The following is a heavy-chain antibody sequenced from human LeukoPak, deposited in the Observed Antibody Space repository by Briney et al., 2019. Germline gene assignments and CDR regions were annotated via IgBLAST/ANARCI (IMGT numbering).Heavy chain of an antibody. Sequence: SETLSLTCTVSGGSISSSSYYWGWIRRPPGKGLEWIGSIYYSGSTYYDPSLKSRVTISVDTSKNQFSLNLSSVTAADTAVYYCARGVGAWGQGTLVTVSS. D-gene: IGHD3-3*01. CDR3: ARGVGA. CDR2: IYYSGST. V-gene: IGHV4-39*01. CDR1: GGSISSSSYY. J-gene: IGHJ5*02.